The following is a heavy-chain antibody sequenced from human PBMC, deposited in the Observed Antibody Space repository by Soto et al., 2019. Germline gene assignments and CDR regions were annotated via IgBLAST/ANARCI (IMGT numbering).Heavy chain of an antibody. CDR1: GYTFTTYY. CDR3: ARVGPGDPSGMDV. D-gene: IGHD2-21*02. J-gene: IGHJ6*02. Sequence: GASVKVSCKASGYTFTTYYMHWVRQAPGQGLEWMGIINPSGGSTSYAQKFQGRVTMTRDTSTSTVYMELSSLRSEDTAVYYCARVGPGDPSGMDVWGQGTTVTVSS. V-gene: IGHV1-46*01. CDR2: INPSGGST.